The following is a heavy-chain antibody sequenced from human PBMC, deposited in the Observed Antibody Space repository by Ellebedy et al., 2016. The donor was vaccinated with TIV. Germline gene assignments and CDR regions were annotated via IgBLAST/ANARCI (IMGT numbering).Heavy chain of an antibody. CDR1: GFTFSSYS. V-gene: IGHV3-21*01. CDR2: ISSSNHYI. Sequence: PGGSLRLSCAASGFTFSSYSMNWVRQAPGKGLEWVSSISSSNHYIYHADSVKGRFTISRDNSKNTLFLQMNSLRAEDTAVYYCARESCNNITCYFDYWGLGTLVTVSS. CDR3: ARESCNNITCYFDY. J-gene: IGHJ4*02. D-gene: IGHD2/OR15-2a*01.